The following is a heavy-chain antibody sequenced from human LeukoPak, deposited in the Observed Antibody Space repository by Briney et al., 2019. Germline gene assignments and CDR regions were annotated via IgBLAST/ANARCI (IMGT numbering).Heavy chain of an antibody. D-gene: IGHD2-15*01. J-gene: IGHJ6*03. CDR3: ARDSWGRYCSGGSCYADYYYYMDV. CDR2: ISGSGGST. Sequence: GGSLRLSCAVSGFTFSSYAMSWVRQAPGKGLEWVSVISGSGGSTYYSDSVKGRFTISRDNSKNTLYLQMNSLRAEDTAVYYCARDSWGRYCSGGSCYADYYYYMDVWGKGTTVTVSS. CDR1: GFTFSSYA. V-gene: IGHV3-23*01.